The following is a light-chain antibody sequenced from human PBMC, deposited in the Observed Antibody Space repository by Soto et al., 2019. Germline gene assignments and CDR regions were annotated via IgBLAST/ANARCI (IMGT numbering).Light chain of an antibody. J-gene: IGKJ1*01. V-gene: IGKV1-5*03. CDR3: PQYSRYSCT. CDR2: EAS. CDR1: ESIGNW. Sequence: DSQLIQSPTTLSASEGDRVTITCRVSESIGNWLDWSPQTSGKAPNLLLHEASNLEDGVPSRGSCRGAGPECTLTIISLQPADVKTDGSPQYSRYSCTFCPGTKVDI.